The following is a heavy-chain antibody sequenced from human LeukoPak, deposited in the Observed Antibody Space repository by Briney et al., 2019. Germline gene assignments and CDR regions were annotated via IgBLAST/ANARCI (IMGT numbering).Heavy chain of an antibody. CDR2: ISSSSWI. V-gene: IGHV3-21*01. Sequence: PGGSLRLSCAASEFSFSSYSMNWVRQAPGKGPEWVSSISSSSWIFYADSVKGRFTISRDNAKKSLFLQMNSLRADDTAVYYCARDPSYSENLDYWGQGTLVTVSS. CDR1: EFSFSSYS. D-gene: IGHD1-26*01. CDR3: ARDPSYSENLDY. J-gene: IGHJ4*02.